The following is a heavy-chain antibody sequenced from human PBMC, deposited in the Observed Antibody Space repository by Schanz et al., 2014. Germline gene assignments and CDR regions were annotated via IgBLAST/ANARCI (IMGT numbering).Heavy chain of an antibody. CDR1: GITFSSYS. V-gene: IGHV3-21*02. D-gene: IGHD2-21*02. J-gene: IGHJ4*02. Sequence: EVQLLESGGGLVQPGGSLRLSCAASGITFSSYSMNWVRQAPGRGLEWVSSISPSSSYIYYADSVKGRFTISRDNAKNSLYLQMNSLRAEDTAVYYCARDLNRCGGDCYSGWGQGTLVTVSS. CDR2: ISPSSSYI. CDR3: ARDLNRCGGDCYSG.